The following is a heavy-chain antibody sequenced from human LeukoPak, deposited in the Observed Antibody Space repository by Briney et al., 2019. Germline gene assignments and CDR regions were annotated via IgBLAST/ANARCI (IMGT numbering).Heavy chain of an antibody. V-gene: IGHV4-61*02. CDR3: ARATVAAAAPGGY. Sequence: SETLSLTCTVSGGSISSGSYYWSWIRQPAGKGLEWIGRIYTSGSTYYNPSLKSRVTISVDTSKNQFSLKLSSVTAADTAVYYCARATVAAAAPGGYWGQGTLVTVSS. CDR2: IYTSGST. D-gene: IGHD6-13*01. J-gene: IGHJ4*02. CDR1: GGSISSGSYY.